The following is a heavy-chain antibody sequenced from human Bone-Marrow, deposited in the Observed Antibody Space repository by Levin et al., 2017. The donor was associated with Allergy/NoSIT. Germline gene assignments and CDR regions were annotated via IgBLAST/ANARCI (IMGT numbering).Heavy chain of an antibody. CDR3: ARGPYDYDSSGGVFDF. D-gene: IGHD3-22*01. V-gene: IGHV3-30-3*01. J-gene: IGHJ4*02. Sequence: GESLKISCAASGFTFNDYAIHWVRQAPGKGLEWVAIISSDAVNKFFADSVKGRFSISRDNSKKTVYLQMNSLRIEDTAVYYCARGPYDYDSSGGVFDFWGQGTLVTVSS. CDR2: ISSDAVNK. CDR1: GFTFNDYA.